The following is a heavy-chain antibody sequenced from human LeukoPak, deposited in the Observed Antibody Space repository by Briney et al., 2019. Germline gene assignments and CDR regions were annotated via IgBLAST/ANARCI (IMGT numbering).Heavy chain of an antibody. CDR1: GFTFSSYA. D-gene: IGHD3-22*01. Sequence: GGSLRLSCAASGFTFSSYAMSWARQAPGKGLEWVSAISGSGGSTYYADSVKGRFTISRDNSKNTLYLQMNSLRAEDTAVYYCAKDLALYDSSGYYSPLEAFDIWGQGTMVTVSS. CDR3: AKDLALYDSSGYYSPLEAFDI. V-gene: IGHV3-23*01. J-gene: IGHJ3*02. CDR2: ISGSGGST.